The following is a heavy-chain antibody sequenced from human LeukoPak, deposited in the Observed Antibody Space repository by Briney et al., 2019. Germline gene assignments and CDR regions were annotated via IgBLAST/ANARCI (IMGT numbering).Heavy chain of an antibody. J-gene: IGHJ4*02. CDR2: IYYSGST. CDR1: GGSISSSSYY. V-gene: IGHV4-39*07. CDR3: ARNYYDTKKPWD. D-gene: IGHD3-22*01. Sequence: SETLSLTCTVSGGSISSSSYYWGWIRQPPGKGLEWIASIYYSGSTYYNPSLKSRVTISLDTSKNQFSLKLSSVTAADTAVYFCARNYYDTKKPWDWGQGTLVTVSS.